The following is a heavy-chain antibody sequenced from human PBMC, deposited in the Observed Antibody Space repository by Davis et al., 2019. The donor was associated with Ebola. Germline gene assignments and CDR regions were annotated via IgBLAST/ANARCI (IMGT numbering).Heavy chain of an antibody. Sequence: PGGSLRLSCAASGFPFSNYGMHWVRQAPGKGLEWVAVIWFDGKNDYYADSVKGRFIISRDNDNNIVTLQMNNLRAEDTAVYYCAKSYSSGSYYFDYWGQGSLVTVSS. CDR3: AKSYSSGSYYFDY. V-gene: IGHV3-33*06. CDR1: GFPFSNYG. CDR2: IWFDGKND. D-gene: IGHD6-19*01. J-gene: IGHJ4*02.